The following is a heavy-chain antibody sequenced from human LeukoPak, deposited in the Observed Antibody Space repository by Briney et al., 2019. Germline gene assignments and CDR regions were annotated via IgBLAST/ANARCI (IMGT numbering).Heavy chain of an antibody. J-gene: IGHJ4*02. CDR3: ARRAPSHDFDD. V-gene: IGHV3-7*01. CDR1: GFNFSRYW. CDR2: IKEDGSEK. Sequence: GGSLRLSCAASGFNFSRYWMSWVRQAPGKGLEWVANIKEDGSEKYYVDSVKGRFTISGDNAKNSLYLQMNSLRVEDTALYYCARRAPSHDFDDWGQGTLVTVSS.